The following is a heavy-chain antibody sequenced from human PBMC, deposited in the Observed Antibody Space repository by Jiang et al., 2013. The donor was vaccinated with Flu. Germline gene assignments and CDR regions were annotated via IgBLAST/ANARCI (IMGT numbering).Heavy chain of an antibody. V-gene: IGHV4-59*12. CDR2: ADYSAYT. D-gene: IGHD3-16*01. Sequence: LLKPSETLSLTCTVSGDSLGRYYWSWIRQIPGQGLQWIGHADYSAYTFYSHSLKSRVTISVDTSKNQFSLKLSSMTAADSGTYYCARSSPRTNYDATGAFTHWSQGTLVTVSS. CDR3: ARSSPRTNYDATGAFTH. CDR1: GDSLGRYY. J-gene: IGHJ1*01.